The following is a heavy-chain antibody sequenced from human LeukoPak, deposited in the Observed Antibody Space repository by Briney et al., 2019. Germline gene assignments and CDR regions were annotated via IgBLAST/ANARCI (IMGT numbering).Heavy chain of an antibody. V-gene: IGHV1-69*01. CDR2: IIPIFGTA. D-gene: IGHD3-22*01. CDR3: ARGTTYYYDSSGYNWFDP. Sequence: SVKVSCKASGGTFSSYAISWVRQAPGQGLEWMGGIIPIFGTANYAQKFQGRVTITADESTCTAYMELSSLRSEDTAVYYCARGTTYYYDSSGYNWFDPWGQGTLVTVSS. J-gene: IGHJ5*02. CDR1: GGTFSSYA.